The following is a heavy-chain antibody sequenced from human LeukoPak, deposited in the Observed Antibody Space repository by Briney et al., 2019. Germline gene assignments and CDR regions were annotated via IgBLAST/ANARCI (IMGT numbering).Heavy chain of an antibody. V-gene: IGHV4-59*01. Sequence: PSETLSLTCTVSGDSIRSYYWSWIRQPPGKGLEWIGYIYYSGSTKYNPSLKSRVTISVDTSKNQFSLKLSSVTAADTAVYYCARVKIKGGITIFKEYHYVDVWGKGTTVTVSS. CDR3: ARVKIKGGITIFKEYHYVDV. CDR2: IYYSGST. CDR1: GDSIRSYY. D-gene: IGHD3-3*01. J-gene: IGHJ6*03.